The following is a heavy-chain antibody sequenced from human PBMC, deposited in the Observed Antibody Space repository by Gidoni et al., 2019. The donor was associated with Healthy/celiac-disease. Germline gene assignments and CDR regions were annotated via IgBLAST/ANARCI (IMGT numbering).Heavy chain of an antibody. D-gene: IGHD6-13*01. J-gene: IGHJ2*01. V-gene: IGHV1-46*01. Sequence: QVQLVQSGAEVKKPGASVKVSCKASGSPLPSYYMHWVRQAPGQGLEWMGIINPSGGSTSYEQKFQGRVTMTRDTSTSTVYMELSSLRSEDTAVYYCARVRAAAGHVYWYFDLWGRGTLVTVSS. CDR1: GSPLPSYY. CDR2: INPSGGST. CDR3: ARVRAAAGHVYWYFDL.